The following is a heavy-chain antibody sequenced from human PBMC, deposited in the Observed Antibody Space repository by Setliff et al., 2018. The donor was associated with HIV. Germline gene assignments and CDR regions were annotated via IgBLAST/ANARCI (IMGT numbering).Heavy chain of an antibody. CDR3: ARASSDIPGVDSNYFDD. D-gene: IGHD2-2*01. CDR1: GGSFSGYY. V-gene: IGHV4-59*10. Sequence: NPSETLSLTCAVYGGSFSGYYWSWIRQPAGKGLEWIGRIYTSGPRYNPSLENRVTISVDTSKSQFFLMLSSVTAADTAVYYCARASSDIPGVDSNYFDDWGQGTLVTVSS. CDR2: IYTSGP. J-gene: IGHJ4*02.